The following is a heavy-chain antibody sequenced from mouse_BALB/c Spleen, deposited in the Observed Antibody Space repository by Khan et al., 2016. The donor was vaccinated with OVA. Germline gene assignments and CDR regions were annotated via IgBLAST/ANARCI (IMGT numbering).Heavy chain of an antibody. CDR3: ARRNYFGYTFAY. D-gene: IGHD1-2*01. CDR1: GYTFTDYY. J-gene: IGHJ3*01. Sequence: QVQLQQSGAELARPGASVKLSCKASGYTFTDYYINWGKRRTGQGLEWIGEISPGSGDTYYNERFKGKATLTADKSSSTAYMHLSSLTSEASAVYFCARRNYFGYTFAYWGQVTLVTVSA. CDR2: ISPGSGDT. V-gene: IGHV1-77*01.